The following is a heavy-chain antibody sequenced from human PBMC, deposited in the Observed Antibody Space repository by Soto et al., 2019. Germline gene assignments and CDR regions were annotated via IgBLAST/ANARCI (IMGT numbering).Heavy chain of an antibody. D-gene: IGHD4-17*01. V-gene: IGHV3-30*18. CDR3: AKDGPTTGAFYLDY. CDR2: ISYDGSNK. CDR1: GFTFSSYG. Sequence: PGGSLRLSCAASGFTFSSYGMHWVRQAPGKGLEWVAVISYDGSNKYYADSVKGRFTISRDNSKNTLYLQMNSLRAEDTAVYYCAKDGPTTGAFYLDYWGQGTLVTVSS. J-gene: IGHJ4*02.